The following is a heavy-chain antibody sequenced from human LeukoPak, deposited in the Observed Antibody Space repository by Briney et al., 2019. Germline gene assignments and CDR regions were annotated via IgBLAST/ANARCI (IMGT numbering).Heavy chain of an antibody. D-gene: IGHD3-10*01. CDR1: GYTFTSYD. CDR2: MNPNSGNT. Sequence: GASVKVSCKASGYTFTSYDINWVRQATGQGLEWMGWMNPNSGNTGYAQKFQGRGTMTRNTSISTAYMELSSLRSEDTAVYYCARVSGVSGRHKRKYYFDCWGQGTLVTVSS. V-gene: IGHV1-8*01. J-gene: IGHJ4*02. CDR3: ARVSGVSGRHKRKYYFDC.